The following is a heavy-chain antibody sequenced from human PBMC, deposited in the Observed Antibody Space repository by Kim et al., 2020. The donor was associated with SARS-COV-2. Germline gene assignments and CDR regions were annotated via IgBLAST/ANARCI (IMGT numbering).Heavy chain of an antibody. CDR1: GYTFTSYA. V-gene: IGHV7-4-1*02. CDR3: ACYSGYDYGPRYSSGWYVGY. D-gene: IGHD6-19*01. CDR2: INTNTGNP. Sequence: ASVKVSCKASGYTFTSYAMNWVRQAPGQGLEWMGWINTNTGNPTYAQGFTGRFVFSLDTSVSTAYLQISSLKAGDTAVYYCACYSGYDYGPRYSSGWYVGYWGQGTLVTVSS. J-gene: IGHJ4*02.